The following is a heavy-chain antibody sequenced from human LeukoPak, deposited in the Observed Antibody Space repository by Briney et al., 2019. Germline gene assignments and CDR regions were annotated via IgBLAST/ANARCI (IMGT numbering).Heavy chain of an antibody. CDR1: GFIFSSYA. D-gene: IGHD2/OR15-2a*01. CDR3: AKERSFGTWLGDY. Sequence: AGGSLRLSCAASGFIFSSYAMTWVRQAPGKGLEWVSGISGSGGTTYHTDSVKGRFTISRDNSNNTLCLEMNSLRAEDTAVYYCAKERSFGTWLGDYWGQGTLVTVSS. J-gene: IGHJ4*02. CDR2: ISGSGGTT. V-gene: IGHV3-23*01.